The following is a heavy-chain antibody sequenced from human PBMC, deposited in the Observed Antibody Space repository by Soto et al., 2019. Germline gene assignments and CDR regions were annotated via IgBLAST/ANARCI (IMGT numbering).Heavy chain of an antibody. D-gene: IGHD3-16*01. CDR2: INPNSGGT. CDR1: GYTFTGYY. J-gene: IGHJ6*02. CDR3: ARECFVTPYYYYGMDV. V-gene: IGHV1-2*02. Sequence: ASVKVSCKASGYTFTGYYMHWVRQAPGQGLEWMGWINPNSGGTNYAQKFQGRVTMTRDTSISTAYMELSRLRSDDTAVYYCARECFVTPYYYYGMDVWGQGTTVTVSS.